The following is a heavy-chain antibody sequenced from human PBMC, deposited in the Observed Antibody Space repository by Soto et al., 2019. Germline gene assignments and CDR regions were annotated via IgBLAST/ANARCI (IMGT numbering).Heavy chain of an antibody. CDR1: GFTFSSYG. CDR3: AKDLYYYDSSGYYDY. Sequence: GGSLRLSCAASGFTFSSYGMHWVRQAPGKGLEWVAVISYDGSNKYYADSVKGRFTISRDNSKNTLYLQMNSLRAEDTAVYYCAKDLYYYDSSGYYDYWGQGTLVTVSS. J-gene: IGHJ4*02. D-gene: IGHD3-22*01. V-gene: IGHV3-30*18. CDR2: ISYDGSNK.